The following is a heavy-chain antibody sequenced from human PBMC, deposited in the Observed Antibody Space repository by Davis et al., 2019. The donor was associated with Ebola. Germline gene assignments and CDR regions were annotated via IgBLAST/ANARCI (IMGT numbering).Heavy chain of an antibody. D-gene: IGHD6-19*01. V-gene: IGHV4-31*03. CDR2: IYYSGST. CDR3: AGSSGWSRKYYFDY. CDR1: GGSISSGGYY. Sequence: PSETLSLTCTVSGGSISSGGYYWSWIRQHPGKGLEWIGYIYYSGSTYYNPSLKSRVTISVDTSKNQFSLKLSSVTAADTAVYYCAGSSGWSRKYYFDYWGQGTLVTVSS. J-gene: IGHJ4*02.